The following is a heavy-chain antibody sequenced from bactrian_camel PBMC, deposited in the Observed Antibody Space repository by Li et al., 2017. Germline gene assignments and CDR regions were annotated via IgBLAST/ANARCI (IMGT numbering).Heavy chain of an antibody. CDR1: GVTRNQYC. V-gene: IGHV3S28*01. Sequence: GGSLNVSCVASGVTRNQYCIGWFRQAPGKEREGVAAIDTDGATSYADSVKGRFTISRDNDEHTLYLQMNSLKPEDTAVYYCAAVRVRSRSVCAALDGKPSAFIYFGQGTQVTV. D-gene: IGHD1*01. J-gene: IGHJ4*01. CDR2: IDTDGAT.